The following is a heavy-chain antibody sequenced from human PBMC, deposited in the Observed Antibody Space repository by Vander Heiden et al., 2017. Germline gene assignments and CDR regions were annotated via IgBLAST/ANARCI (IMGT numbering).Heavy chain of an antibody. CDR1: GFPFSNAW. Sequence: EVQLVESGGGLVKPGGSLSLSCAASGFPFSNAWRGWVRQAPGKGLGWVGRIKSKTDGGTTDYAAPVKGRFTISRDDSKNTLYLQMNSLKTEDTAVYYCTTEPIFLWGSSWYGYWGQGTLVTVSS. CDR2: IKSKTDGGTT. D-gene: IGHD6-13*01. V-gene: IGHV3-15*01. CDR3: TTEPIFLWGSSWYGY. J-gene: IGHJ4*02.